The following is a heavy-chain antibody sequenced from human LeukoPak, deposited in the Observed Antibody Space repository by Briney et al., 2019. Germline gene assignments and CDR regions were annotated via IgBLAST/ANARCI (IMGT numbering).Heavy chain of an antibody. D-gene: IGHD6-19*01. Sequence: PAGGSLRLSCTVSGFTFSSYAIHWVRQAPGKGLEWVAVISYDGNNKYYADSVRGRFTISRDNSKDTLHLQMNSLRAEDTAVYYCARDFSPYTNGWYAGYWGQGTLVTVSS. V-gene: IGHV3-30-3*01. CDR3: ARDFSPYTNGWYAGY. CDR1: GFTFSSYA. CDR2: ISYDGNNK. J-gene: IGHJ4*02.